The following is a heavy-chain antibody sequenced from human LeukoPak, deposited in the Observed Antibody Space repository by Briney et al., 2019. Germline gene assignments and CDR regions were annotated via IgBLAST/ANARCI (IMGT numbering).Heavy chain of an antibody. J-gene: IGHJ5*02. CDR2: INPYNGNT. V-gene: IGHV1-18*01. CDR3: ARVVYSHGYCDRVTCPNWFDP. D-gene: IGHD2-2*03. CDR1: GYSLTNYA. Sequence: ASVKVSCKASGYSLTNYAITWVRQAPGQGLEWMGWINPYNGNTNYTQKLQGRVTMTRDTAISTAYMELNRLALDDTAVYYCARVVYSHGYCDRVTCPNWFDPWGQGTLVTVSS.